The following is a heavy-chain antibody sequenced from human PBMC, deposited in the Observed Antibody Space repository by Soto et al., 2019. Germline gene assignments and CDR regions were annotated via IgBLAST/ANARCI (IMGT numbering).Heavy chain of an antibody. J-gene: IGHJ5*02. CDR1: GDSSSRDDYY. V-gene: IGHV4-30-4*01. CDR3: STELSGYSYGPCYHT. Sequence: PSETLSLTCTVSGDSSSRDDYYWNWSREPPGKGLEWIGYISYSGSTYYNPPLQSRVSISIDTSKNHFSLELTSVTAADTTVYFCSTELSGYSYGPCYHTWGQGTLVTVSS. D-gene: IGHD5-18*01. CDR2: ISYSGST.